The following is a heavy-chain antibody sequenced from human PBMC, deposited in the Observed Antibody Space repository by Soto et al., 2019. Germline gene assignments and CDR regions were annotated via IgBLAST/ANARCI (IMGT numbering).Heavy chain of an antibody. D-gene: IGHD3-3*01. V-gene: IGHV1-8*01. Sequence: QVQLVQSGAEVKKPGASVKVSCKASGSTFTSYDINWVRQATGQGLEWMGWMNPNSGNTGYAQKFQGRVTMTRNTSISTAYMELSSLRSEDTAVYYCARGRFLELLRDFYMDVWGKGTTVTVSS. CDR2: MNPNSGNT. CDR1: GSTFTSYD. CDR3: ARGRFLELLRDFYMDV. J-gene: IGHJ6*03.